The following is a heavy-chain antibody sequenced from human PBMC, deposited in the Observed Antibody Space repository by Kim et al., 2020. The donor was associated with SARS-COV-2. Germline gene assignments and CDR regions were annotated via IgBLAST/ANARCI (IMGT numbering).Heavy chain of an antibody. CDR3: ARDVLSGSGYPPFDY. Sequence: SETLSLTCTVSGGSISSSSYYWGWIRQPPGKGLEWIGSIYYSGSTYYNPSLKSRVTISVDTSKNQFSLKLSSVTAADTAVYYCARDVLSGSGYPPFDYWG. V-gene: IGHV4-39*07. D-gene: IGHD3-22*01. J-gene: IGHJ4*01. CDR2: IYYSGST. CDR1: GGSISSSSYY.